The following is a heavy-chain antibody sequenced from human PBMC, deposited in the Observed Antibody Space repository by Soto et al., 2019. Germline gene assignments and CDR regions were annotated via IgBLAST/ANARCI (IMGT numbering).Heavy chain of an antibody. V-gene: IGHV3-23*01. CDR3: AKIRDGYIVK. J-gene: IGHJ4*02. Sequence: EVQLLESGGGLVQPGASLRLSCAASGFTFNIYGMTWVRQAPGKGLEWVSAIGGGGDTTYYADSVKGRFTISRDNSENTLYLQMNSLRAEDTAVYYCAKIRDGYIVKWGQGTLVTVSS. D-gene: IGHD5-12*01. CDR1: GFTFNIYG. CDR2: IGGGGDTT.